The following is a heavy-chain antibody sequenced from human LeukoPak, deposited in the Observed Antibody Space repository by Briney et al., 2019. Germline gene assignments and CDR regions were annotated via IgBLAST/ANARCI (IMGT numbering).Heavy chain of an antibody. CDR3: VRDFRSADY. CDR1: GFTFSTYC. Sequence: GGSLKLSCAASGFTFSTYCMHWVRQAPGKGPMWVSRICPDGTVTNYADSVKARFIISRDNARNTVYLQMNSLRVEDTAVYYCVRDFRSADYWGQGTLVTVSS. V-gene: IGHV3-74*01. J-gene: IGHJ4*02. CDR2: ICPDGTVT.